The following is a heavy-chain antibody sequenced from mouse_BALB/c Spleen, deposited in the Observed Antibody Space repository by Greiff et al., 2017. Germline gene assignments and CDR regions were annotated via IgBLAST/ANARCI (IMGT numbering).Heavy chain of an antibody. J-gene: IGHJ4*01. D-gene: IGHD2-4*01. CDR1: GFTFSSYA. CDR2: ISSGGSYT. Sequence: DVMLVESGGGLVKPGGSLKLSCAASGFTFSSYAMSWVRQSPEKRLEWVAEISSGGSYTYYPDTVTGRFTISRDNAKNTLYLEMSSLRSEDTAMYYCARGNDYDVGYYYAMDYWGQGTSVTVSS. CDR3: ARGNDYDVGYYYAMDY. V-gene: IGHV5-9-4*01.